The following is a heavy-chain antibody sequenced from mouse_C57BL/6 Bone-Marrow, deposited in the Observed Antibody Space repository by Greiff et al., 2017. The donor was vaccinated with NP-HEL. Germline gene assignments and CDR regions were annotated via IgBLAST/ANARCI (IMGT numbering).Heavy chain of an antibody. V-gene: IGHV10-3*01. Sequence: EVQLVESGGGLVQPKGSLKLSCAASGFTFNTYAMHWVRQAPGKGLEWVARIRSKSSNYANYYADSVKDRFTISRDDSQNMLYLQMNDLKTEYTAMYYCVTVVEDAMDYWGQGTSVTVSS. J-gene: IGHJ4*01. CDR3: VTVVEDAMDY. CDR1: GFTFNTYA. D-gene: IGHD1-1*01. CDR2: IRSKSSNYAN.